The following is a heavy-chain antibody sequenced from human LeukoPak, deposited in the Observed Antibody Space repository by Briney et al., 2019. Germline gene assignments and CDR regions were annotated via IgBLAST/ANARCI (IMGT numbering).Heavy chain of an antibody. J-gene: IGHJ6*02. CDR1: GFTFSDHY. CDR2: IYHSGST. Sequence: GSLRLSCAASGFTFSDHYMDWVRQSPEKGLEWIGEIYHSGSTTYNPSLKSRVTISVDKSKNQFSLIVRSVTAADTAMYYCAREAHGDYGEPYGMDVWGQGTTVTVSS. D-gene: IGHD4-17*01. CDR3: AREAHGDYGEPYGMDV. V-gene: IGHV4-4*02.